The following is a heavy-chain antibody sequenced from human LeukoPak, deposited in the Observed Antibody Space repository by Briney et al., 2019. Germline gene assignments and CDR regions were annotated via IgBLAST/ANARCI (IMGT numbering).Heavy chain of an antibody. V-gene: IGHV4-34*01. D-gene: IGHD6-19*01. CDR3: ARGSGSYSGAADY. CDR1: GSSFTGYY. J-gene: IGHJ4*02. CDR2: RNHRGSS. Sequence: SETLSLTCSVHGSSFTGYYWSWIRQPPGKGLEWIGERNHRGSSYSNPSFESRVTISLDTSRKQFSLNLTSVTAADTAFYYCARGSGSYSGAADYWGQGTLVTVSS.